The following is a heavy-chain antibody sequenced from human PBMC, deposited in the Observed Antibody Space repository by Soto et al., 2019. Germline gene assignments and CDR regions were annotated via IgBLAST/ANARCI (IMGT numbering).Heavy chain of an antibody. V-gene: IGHV3-15*01. J-gene: IGHJ6*03. Sequence: GGSLRLSCAASGFTFSNAWMSWVRQAPGKGLEWVGRIKSKTDGGTTDYAAPMKGRFTISRDDSKNTLYLQMNSLKTEDTAVYYCTTTTVTTSYYYYYYMDVWGKGTTVTVSS. D-gene: IGHD4-17*01. CDR3: TTTTVTTSYYYYYYMDV. CDR1: GFTFSNAW. CDR2: IKSKTDGGTT.